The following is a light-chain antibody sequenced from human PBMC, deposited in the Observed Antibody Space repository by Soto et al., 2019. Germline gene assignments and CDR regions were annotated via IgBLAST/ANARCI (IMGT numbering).Light chain of an antibody. Sequence: DIQLTQSPSSLSASLGDRVTISCRASQLINGYLNWYQQKPGKAPRLLIYTASNLQSGVPSRFSGTRSGTDFTLIISDLQAEDFATYYCQQTYSPLRTVGQGTKVDIK. CDR1: QLINGY. J-gene: IGKJ1*01. V-gene: IGKV1-39*01. CDR2: TAS. CDR3: QQTYSPLRT.